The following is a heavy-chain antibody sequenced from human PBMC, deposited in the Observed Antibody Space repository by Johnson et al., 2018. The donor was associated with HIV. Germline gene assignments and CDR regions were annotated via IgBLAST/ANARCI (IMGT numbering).Heavy chain of an antibody. J-gene: IGHJ3*01. CDR3: AKGLQCVVEVRGVDAVDV. CDR1: GFTVSSNY. V-gene: IGHV3-53*01. D-gene: IGHD3-10*01. Sequence: EQLVESGGGLIQPGGSLRLSCAASGFTVSSNYMSWVRQAPGKGLEWVSVIYSGGSTYYADSVKGRFTISRDNSKNTLYLQMNSLRAVDTAVYYCAKGLQCVVEVRGVDAVDVWGQGTMVTVSS. CDR2: IYSGGST.